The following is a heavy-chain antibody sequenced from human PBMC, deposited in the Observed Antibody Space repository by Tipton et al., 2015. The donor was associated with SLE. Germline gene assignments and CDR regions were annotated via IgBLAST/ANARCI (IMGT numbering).Heavy chain of an antibody. Sequence: TLSLTCTVSGGSISSGSYYWSWIRQPAGKGLEWIGRIYTSGSTNYNPSLKSRVTISVDTSKNQFSLKLSSVTAADTAVYYCARVLGVVKSYYMDVWGKGTTVTV. D-gene: IGHD3-3*01. CDR2: IYTSGST. CDR3: ARVLGVVKSYYMDV. CDR1: GGSISSGSYY. V-gene: IGHV4-61*02. J-gene: IGHJ6*03.